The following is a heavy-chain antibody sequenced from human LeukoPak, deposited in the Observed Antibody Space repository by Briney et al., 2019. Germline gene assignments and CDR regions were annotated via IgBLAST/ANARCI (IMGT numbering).Heavy chain of an antibody. J-gene: IGHJ4*02. V-gene: IGHV3-30-3*01. Sequence: GRSLRLSCAASGFTFSSYAMHWVRLAPGTGLEWVAVISYDGSNKYYADSAKGRFTISRDNSKNTLYLQMNSLRAEDTAVYYCARIPRYGGAAAGTSSRFDYWGQGTLVSVSS. D-gene: IGHD6-13*01. CDR1: GFTFSSYA. CDR3: ARIPRYGGAAAGTSSRFDY. CDR2: ISYDGSNK.